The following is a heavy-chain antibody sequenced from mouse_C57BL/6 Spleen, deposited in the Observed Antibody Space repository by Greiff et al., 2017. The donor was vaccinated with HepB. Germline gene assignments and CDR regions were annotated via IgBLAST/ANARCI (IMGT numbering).Heavy chain of an antibody. Sequence: QVQLQQSGAELVRPGASVTLSCKASGYTFTDYEMHWVKQTPVHGLEWIGAIDPETGGTAYNQKFKGKAILTADKSSSTAYMELRSLTSEDSAVYYCPITTVVGYYFDYWGQGTTLTVSS. CDR1: GYTFTDYE. CDR2: IDPETGGT. D-gene: IGHD1-1*01. J-gene: IGHJ2*01. CDR3: PITTVVGYYFDY. V-gene: IGHV1-15*01.